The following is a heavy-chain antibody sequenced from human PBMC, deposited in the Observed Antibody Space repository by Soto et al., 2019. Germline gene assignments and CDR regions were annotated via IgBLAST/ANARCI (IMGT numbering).Heavy chain of an antibody. CDR2: ISGYNGNT. V-gene: IGHV1-18*04. D-gene: IGHD3-3*01. CDR3: AREGAIFGLDAFDV. CDR1: GYSFSNYG. Sequence: VKVYCNTSGYSFSNYGVNWVRQAPGQGLEWMGWISGYNGNTYYAQKFQGRVTMTTDTSTTTAYMELRSLRSDDTALHYCAREGAIFGLDAFDVSGQGTMVTVSS. J-gene: IGHJ3*01.